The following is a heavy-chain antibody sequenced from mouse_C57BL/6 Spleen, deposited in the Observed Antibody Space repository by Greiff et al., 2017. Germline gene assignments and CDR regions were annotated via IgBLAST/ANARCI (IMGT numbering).Heavy chain of an antibody. Sequence: EVKLMESGGGLVQPGGSLKLSCAASGFTFSDYGMAWVRQAPRKGPEWVAFISNLAYSIYYADTVTGRFTISRENAKNTLYLEMSSLRSEDTAMYYCARRGTDAMDYWGQGTSVTVSS. CDR2: ISNLAYSI. CDR1: GFTFSDYG. D-gene: IGHD4-1*01. V-gene: IGHV5-15*04. J-gene: IGHJ4*01. CDR3: ARRGTDAMDY.